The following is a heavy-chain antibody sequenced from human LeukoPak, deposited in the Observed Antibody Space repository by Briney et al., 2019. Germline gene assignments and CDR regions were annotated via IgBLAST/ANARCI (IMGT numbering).Heavy chain of an antibody. CDR1: GFTFSSYW. D-gene: IGHD3-22*01. V-gene: IGHV3-7*01. Sequence: GGSQRLSCAASGFTFSSYWMHWVRQAPGKGLEWVANIKQDGSEKYYVDSVKGRFTISRDNAKNSLYLQMNSLRAEDTAVYSCVRDGDTSGYTNWGQGTLVTVSS. CDR2: IKQDGSEK. CDR3: VRDGDTSGYTN. J-gene: IGHJ4*02.